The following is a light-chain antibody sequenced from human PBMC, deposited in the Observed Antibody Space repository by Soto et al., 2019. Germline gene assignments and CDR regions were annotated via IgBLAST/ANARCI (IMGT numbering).Light chain of an antibody. J-gene: IGLJ1*01. CDR1: SSDVGGYNY. CDR2: DVS. CDR3: SSYTSSSTVYV. V-gene: IGLV2-14*01. Sequence: QSALTQPASGSGSPGQSITISCTGTSSDVGGYNYVSWYQQHPGKAPKLMIYDVSNRPSGVSNRFSGSKSGNTASLTISGLQAEDEADYYCSSYTSSSTVYVFGTGTKVTVL.